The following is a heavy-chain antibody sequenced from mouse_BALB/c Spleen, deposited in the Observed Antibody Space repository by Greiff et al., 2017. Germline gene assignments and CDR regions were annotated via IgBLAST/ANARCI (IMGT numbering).Heavy chain of an antibody. CDR1: GFNIKDTY. CDR3: ARGRYRYYYAMDY. CDR2: IDPANGNT. Sequence: VQLQQSGAELVKPGASVKLSCTASGFNIKDTYMHWVKQRPEQGLEWIGRIDPANGNTKYDPKFQGKATITADTSSNTAYLQLSSLTSEDTAVYYCARGRYRYYYAMDYWGQGTSVTVSS. J-gene: IGHJ4*01. V-gene: IGHV14-3*02. D-gene: IGHD2-14*01.